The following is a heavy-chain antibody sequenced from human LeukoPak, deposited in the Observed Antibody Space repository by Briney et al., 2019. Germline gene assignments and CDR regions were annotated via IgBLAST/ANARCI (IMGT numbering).Heavy chain of an antibody. CDR1: GGSFSGYY. V-gene: IGHV4-34*01. CDR3: ARGHPRRDFWSSTKKQYYFDY. J-gene: IGHJ4*02. CDR2: INHSGST. D-gene: IGHD3-3*01. Sequence: PSETLSLTCAVYGGSFSGYYWSWIRQPPGKGLEWIGEINHSGSTNYNPSLKSRLTISVGTSKNQFTLKLSPVPAADTAVYYGARGHPRRDFWSSTKKQYYFDYWGQGTLVTVSS.